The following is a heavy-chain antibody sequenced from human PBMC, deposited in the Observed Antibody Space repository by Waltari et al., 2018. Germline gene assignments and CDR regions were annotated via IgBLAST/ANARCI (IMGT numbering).Heavy chain of an antibody. V-gene: IGHV3-30*04. Sequence: QVQLVESGGGVVQPGKSLTLSCEFSGISVRSYAIHWVRQAPGKGLGWGAVISFDGNNIYFADSVKGRFTINRVNYKNTLSVQMNSLTPEDTAIYYCARDGHSYFYGSWSDYWGQGTLVTVSS. CDR3: ARDGHSYFYGSWSDY. D-gene: IGHD3-10*01. J-gene: IGHJ4*02. CDR2: ISFDGNNI. CDR1: GISVRSYA.